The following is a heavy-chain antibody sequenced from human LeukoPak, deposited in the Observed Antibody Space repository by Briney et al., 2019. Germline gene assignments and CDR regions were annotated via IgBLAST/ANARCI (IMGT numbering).Heavy chain of an antibody. J-gene: IGHJ4*02. CDR2: INIDGSST. D-gene: IGHD3-10*01. CDR3: ASGSGSYFPGY. V-gene: IGHV3-74*01. Sequence: PGGSLRLSCAASGFTFSRNLMYWVRQAPGKGLVWVSRINIDGSSTSYADSVKGRFTISRDNAKNTLYLQMNSLRAEDTAVYYCASGSGSYFPGYWGQGTLVTVSS. CDR1: GFTFSRNL.